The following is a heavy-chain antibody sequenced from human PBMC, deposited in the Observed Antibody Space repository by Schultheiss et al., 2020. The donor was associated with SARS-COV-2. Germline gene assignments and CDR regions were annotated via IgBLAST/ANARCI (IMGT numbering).Heavy chain of an antibody. CDR1: GYRFTNFW. J-gene: IGHJ5*02. Sequence: GESLKISCKGSGYRFTNFWIGWVRQMPGKGLEWMGIVYPGDSETRYSPSFQGQVTISVDKSTNTAYLQWSSLKASDTAIYYCARHALGGLTYNWFDPWGQGTLVTVSS. D-gene: IGHD3-16*01. V-gene: IGHV5-51*01. CDR2: VYPGDSET. CDR3: ARHALGGLTYNWFDP.